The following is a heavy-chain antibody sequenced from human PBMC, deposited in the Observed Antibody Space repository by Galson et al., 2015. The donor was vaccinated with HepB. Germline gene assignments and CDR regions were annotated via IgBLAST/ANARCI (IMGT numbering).Heavy chain of an antibody. V-gene: IGHV3-23*01. CDR1: GFTFSSYA. J-gene: IGHJ6*03. CDR3: AKDHVYYYYMDV. CDR2: ISGSGGST. Sequence: SLRLSCAASGFTFSSYAMSWVRQAPGKGLEWVSAISGSGGSTYYADSVKGRFTISRDNSKNTLYLQMNSLRAEDTAVYYCAKDHVYYYYMDVWGKGTTVTVSS.